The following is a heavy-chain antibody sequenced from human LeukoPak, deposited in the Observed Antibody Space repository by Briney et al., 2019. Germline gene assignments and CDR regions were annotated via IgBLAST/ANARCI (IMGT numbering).Heavy chain of an antibody. V-gene: IGHV3-23*01. J-gene: IGHJ4*02. CDR1: GFIFSNYA. CDR3: AKEEWDSSLGYFEY. CDR2: VGGSGKT. Sequence: GGSLRLSCAASGFIFSNYATSWVRQAPGKGLEWVSAVGGSGKTYYADSVKGRFTISRDNSKNTVYLQMNNLRAEDTAVYYCAKEEWDSSLGYFEYWGRGTLVTVSS. D-gene: IGHD1-26*01.